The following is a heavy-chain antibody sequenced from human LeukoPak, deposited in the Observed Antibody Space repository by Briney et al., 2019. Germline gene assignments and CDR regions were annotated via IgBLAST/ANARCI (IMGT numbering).Heavy chain of an antibody. J-gene: IGHJ4*02. CDR3: AKITGYVPGLIDY. V-gene: IGHV3-23*01. Sequence: GGSLRLSCAASGFTFSSYAMSWVRQAPGKGLEWVSAISGSGGSTYYADSVKGRFTISRDNSKNTLYLRMNSLRAEDTAVYYCAKITGYVPGLIDYWGQGTLVTVSS. D-gene: IGHD5-12*01. CDR2: ISGSGGST. CDR1: GFTFSSYA.